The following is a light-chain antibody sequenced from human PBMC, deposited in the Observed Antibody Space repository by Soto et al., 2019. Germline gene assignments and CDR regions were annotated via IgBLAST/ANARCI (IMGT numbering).Light chain of an antibody. CDR1: QTISTY. Sequence: DIQMTQSPSSLSVSVGDRVTISCWASQTISTYLNWYQQKPGKAPRLLIYDASSLLSGVPSRFSGSGSGTDFTLTIASLQPEDFSTYYCQQSDSTPYTFGQGTKVEI. J-gene: IGKJ2*01. CDR2: DAS. CDR3: QQSDSTPYT. V-gene: IGKV1-39*01.